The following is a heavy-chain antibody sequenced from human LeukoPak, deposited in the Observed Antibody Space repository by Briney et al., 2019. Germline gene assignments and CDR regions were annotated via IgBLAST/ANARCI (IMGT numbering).Heavy chain of an antibody. Sequence: GGSLRLSCAASRVTFSNHAMSWVRQAPGKGLEWVSGITGSGGSTYHAESVKGRFTISRDNSKNTLYLEMNSLRAEDTAVYFCATRPASETYFAVFDYWGQGTLVTVSS. D-gene: IGHD1-26*01. J-gene: IGHJ4*02. CDR3: ATRPASETYFAVFDY. CDR1: RVTFSNHA. V-gene: IGHV3-23*01. CDR2: ITGSGGST.